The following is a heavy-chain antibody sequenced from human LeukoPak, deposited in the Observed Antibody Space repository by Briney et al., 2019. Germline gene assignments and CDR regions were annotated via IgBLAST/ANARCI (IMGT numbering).Heavy chain of an antibody. D-gene: IGHD6-19*01. V-gene: IGHV3-21*01. CDR3: ARVSQPGWYSAFDI. CDR1: GFTFSSYS. CDR2: ISSSSSSYI. J-gene: IGHJ3*02. Sequence: PGGSLRLSCAASGFTFSSYSMNWVRQAPGKGLEWVSSISSSSSSYIYYADSVKGRFTISRDNAKNSLYLQMNSLRAEDTAVYYCARVSQPGWYSAFDIWGQGTMVTVSS.